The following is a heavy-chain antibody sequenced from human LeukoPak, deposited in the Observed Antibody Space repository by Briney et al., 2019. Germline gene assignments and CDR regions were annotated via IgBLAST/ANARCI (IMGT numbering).Heavy chain of an antibody. Sequence: GGSLRLSCAASGFTFSNYWMTWVRQAPGKGLEWVANIKPDESEKYYVGSVKGRFTISRDNAKNSLYLQMNSLRAEDTAVYYCARTYSSSWYDYWGQGTLVTVSS. V-gene: IGHV3-7*03. CDR3: ARTYSSSWYDY. D-gene: IGHD6-13*01. CDR1: GFTFSNYW. CDR2: IKPDESEK. J-gene: IGHJ4*02.